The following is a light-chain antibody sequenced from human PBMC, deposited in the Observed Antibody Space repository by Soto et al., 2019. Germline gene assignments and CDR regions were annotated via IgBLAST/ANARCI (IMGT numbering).Light chain of an antibody. V-gene: IGKV1-5*03. CDR2: KAS. CDR1: ESISIW. CDR3: QQYKSSST. Sequence: IQMTQSPSSLSASVGDRVTITCRASESISIWLAWYQQKPGKAPNLLINKASSLQSEVPSRFSGSGSGTEFTLTITSLQPDDFGVYYCQQYKSSSTFGQGTKV. J-gene: IGKJ1*01.